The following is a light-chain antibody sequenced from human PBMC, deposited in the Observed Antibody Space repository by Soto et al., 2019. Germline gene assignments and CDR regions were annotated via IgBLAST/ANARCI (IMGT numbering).Light chain of an antibody. V-gene: IGKV1-8*01. CDR2: AAS. J-gene: IGKJ1*01. CDR3: QQYYRYPLT. CDR1: QGISSY. Sequence: AILMTQSPSSLSASTGDRVTITCRASQGISSYLAWYQQKPGKAPKLLIYAASTLQSGVPSRFSGSGSGTDFTLTISCLQSEDFATYCCQQYYRYPLTFGQGTKVEIK.